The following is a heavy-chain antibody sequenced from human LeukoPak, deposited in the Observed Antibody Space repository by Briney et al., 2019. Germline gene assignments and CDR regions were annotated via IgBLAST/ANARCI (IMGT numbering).Heavy chain of an antibody. CDR2: IYYSGST. V-gene: IGHV4-59*01. Sequence: KASETLSLTCTVSGGSMSGYFWSWIRQPPGKGLEWIGYIYYSGSTNYNPSLKSRVTISVDTSKNQFSLKLSSVTAADTAVYYCARSITSSRHGDFQHWGQGTLVTVSS. D-gene: IGHD2-2*01. CDR3: ARSITSSRHGDFQH. CDR1: GGSMSGYF. J-gene: IGHJ1*01.